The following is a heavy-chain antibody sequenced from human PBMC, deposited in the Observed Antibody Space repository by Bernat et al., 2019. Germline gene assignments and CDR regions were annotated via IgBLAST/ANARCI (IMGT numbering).Heavy chain of an antibody. D-gene: IGHD4-11*01. CDR1: GGSFSGYY. J-gene: IGHJ6*03. V-gene: IGHV4-34*11. Sequence: QVQLQQWGAGLLKPSETLSLTCAVYGGSFSGYYWSWIRQPPGKGLEWIGYIYYSGSTNYNPSLKSRVTISVDTSKNQFSLKLSSVTAADTAVYYCARFTVTSKPYYYYYYMDVWGKGTTVTVSS. CDR2: IYYSGST. CDR3: ARFTVTSKPYYYYYYMDV.